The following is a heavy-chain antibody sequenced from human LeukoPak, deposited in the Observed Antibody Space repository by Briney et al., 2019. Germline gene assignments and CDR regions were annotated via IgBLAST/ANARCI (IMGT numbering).Heavy chain of an antibody. CDR2: INPSGGST. CDR3: ARGMTYGADRGGLNALDI. J-gene: IGHJ3*02. V-gene: IGHV1-46*01. CDR1: GYTFTSYY. Sequence: GASVKVSCKASGYTFTSYYMHWVRQAPGQGLEWMGIINPSGGSTSYAQKFQGRVTMTRDTSISTAYMELSRLRSDDTAVYYCARGMTYGADRGGLNALDIWGQGTMVTVSS. D-gene: IGHD4-17*01.